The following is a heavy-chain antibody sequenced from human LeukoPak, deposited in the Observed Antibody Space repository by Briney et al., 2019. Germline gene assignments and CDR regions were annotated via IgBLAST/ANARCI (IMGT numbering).Heavy chain of an antibody. CDR2: ISSSSSYI. Sequence: GGSLRLSCAASGFTFSSYSMNWVRQAPGKGLEWVSSISSSSSYIYYADSVKGRFTISRDNAKNSLYLQMNSLRAEDTAVYYCARDVVVRGVINFFDYWGQGTLVTVSS. J-gene: IGHJ4*02. D-gene: IGHD3-10*01. CDR1: GFTFSSYS. CDR3: ARDVVVRGVINFFDY. V-gene: IGHV3-21*01.